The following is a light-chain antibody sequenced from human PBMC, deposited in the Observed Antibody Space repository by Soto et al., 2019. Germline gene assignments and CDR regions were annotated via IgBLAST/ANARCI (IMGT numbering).Light chain of an antibody. J-gene: IGKJ1*01. V-gene: IGKV4-1*01. CDR1: QSVLDRSSNRNF. CDR3: QQYYRTPWT. CDR2: WAS. Sequence: DLLLTQSPDSLAVSLGERATINCKSTQSVLDRSSNRNFFGWYQQKPGQPPKVLIYWASTRESGVPDRFSGSGSGTDFTLTISSLQAEDVAVYYCQQYYRTPWTFGQGTKVDIK.